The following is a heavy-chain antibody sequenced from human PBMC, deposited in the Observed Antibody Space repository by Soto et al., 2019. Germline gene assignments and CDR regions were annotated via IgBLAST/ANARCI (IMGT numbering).Heavy chain of an antibody. CDR3: ARDVRGWLDDSSTPYYYYGMDV. J-gene: IGHJ6*02. D-gene: IGHD3-22*01. CDR2: IYYSGST. V-gene: IGHV4-31*03. Sequence: QVQLQESGPGLMKPSQTLSLTCTVSGGSISSGGYYWSWIRQHPGKGLEWIGYIYYSGSTYYNPSLKSRVTISVDTSKNQFSLKLSSVTAADTAVYYCARDVRGWLDDSSTPYYYYGMDVWGQGTTVTVSS. CDR1: GGSISSGGYY.